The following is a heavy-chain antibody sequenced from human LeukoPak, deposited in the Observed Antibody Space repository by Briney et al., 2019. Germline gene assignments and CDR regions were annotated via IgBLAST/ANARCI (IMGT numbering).Heavy chain of an antibody. D-gene: IGHD5-12*01. Sequence: GGSLRLSCAASGFIFSNYLMAWVRQAPGKGLEWMATIKEDGSEKYCVDSVKGRFTISRDNAENSLYLQMNSLRAEDTAVYYCARDPGSGYEEHFDYWGQGTLVTVSS. CDR1: GFIFSNYL. CDR2: IKEDGSEK. V-gene: IGHV3-7*03. J-gene: IGHJ4*02. CDR3: ARDPGSGYEEHFDY.